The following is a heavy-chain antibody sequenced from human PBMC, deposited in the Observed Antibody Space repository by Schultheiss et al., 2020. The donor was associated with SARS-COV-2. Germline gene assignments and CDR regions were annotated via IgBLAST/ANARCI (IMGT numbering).Heavy chain of an antibody. CDR3: ARMIRDDILTGLDY. Sequence: SGPTLVKPTQTLTLTCTFSGFSLSTSGMCVSWIRQPPGKALEWLALIDWDDDKRYSPSLKSRLTITKDTSKSQVVLTMTNMDPVDTATYYCARMIRDDILTGLDYWGQGTLVTVSS. V-gene: IGHV2-5*08. CDR2: IDWDDDK. J-gene: IGHJ4*02. D-gene: IGHD3-9*01. CDR1: GFSLSTSGMC.